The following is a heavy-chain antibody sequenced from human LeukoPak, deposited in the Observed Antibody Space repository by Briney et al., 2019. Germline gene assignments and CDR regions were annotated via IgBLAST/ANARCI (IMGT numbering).Heavy chain of an antibody. CDR1: GFTFSGSA. D-gene: IGHD3-22*01. CDR2: IRSKANNYAT. J-gene: IGHJ4*02. CDR3: TRGSSGY. Sequence: GGSLRXXCAXSGFTFSGSAMHWVRQASGKGLEWVGRIRSKANNYATAYAASVKGRFPISRDDSKTTAYLQMNSLKTEDTAVYYCTRGSSGYWGQGTLVTVSS. V-gene: IGHV3-73*01.